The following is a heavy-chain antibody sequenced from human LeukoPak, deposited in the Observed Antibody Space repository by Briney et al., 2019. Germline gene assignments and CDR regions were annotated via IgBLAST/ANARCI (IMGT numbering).Heavy chain of an antibody. CDR3: AKRFYYDNSGLWDS. CDR2: LWADGSTA. Sequence: PGRSLRLSCAASGFTFNIFGMHWVRQVPGNGLEWVAVLWADGSTAHYADSVKGRFTISRDSSEKTLYLQMNSLRAEDTAVYYCAKRFYYDNSGLWDSWGQGTLVRVSS. CDR1: GFTFNIFG. V-gene: IGHV3-33*06. J-gene: IGHJ4*02. D-gene: IGHD3-22*01.